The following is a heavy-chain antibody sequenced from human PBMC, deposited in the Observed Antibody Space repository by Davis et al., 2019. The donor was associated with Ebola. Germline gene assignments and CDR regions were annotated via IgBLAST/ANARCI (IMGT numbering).Heavy chain of an antibody. Sequence: PGGSLRLSCAASGFSFSTNAMSWVRQGPGKGLEWVSGIGGDGRAYYTDSVRGRLTTSRDNSKNTLYLQVNSLRPDDTAVYYCARDGTGWYPGDYWGQGTLVTVSS. V-gene: IGHV3-23*01. CDR3: ARDGTGWYPGDY. D-gene: IGHD6-19*01. CDR2: IGGDGRA. CDR1: GFSFSTNA. J-gene: IGHJ4*02.